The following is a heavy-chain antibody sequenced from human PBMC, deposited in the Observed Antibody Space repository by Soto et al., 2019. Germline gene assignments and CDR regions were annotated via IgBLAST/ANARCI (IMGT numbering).Heavy chain of an antibody. V-gene: IGHV3-23*01. J-gene: IGHJ4*02. Sequence: VQLLESGGGLVQPGGSVRLSCAASGFAFSSYAMSWVRQAPGKGLEWVAAISGNGGDTSYADSVRGRFTISRGNSRDTMFFQMNSLGADETAVYYCARERLGSGWFVCSYWGQGMLVTVSS. CDR3: ARERLGSGWFVCSY. CDR1: GFAFSSYA. D-gene: IGHD6-19*01. CDR2: ISGNGGDT.